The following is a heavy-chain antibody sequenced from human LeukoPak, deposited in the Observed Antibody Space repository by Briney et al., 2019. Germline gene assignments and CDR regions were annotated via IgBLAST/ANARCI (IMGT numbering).Heavy chain of an antibody. CDR3: ANTARLDRADYFDY. Sequence: GGSLRLSCAASGFTFSSYWMSWVRQAPGKGLEWVANIKQDGSEKYYVDSVKGRFTISRDNAKNSLYLQMNSLRAEDTALYYCANTARLDRADYFDYWGQGTLVTVSS. CDR2: IKQDGSEK. V-gene: IGHV3-7*03. CDR1: GFTFSSYW. J-gene: IGHJ4*02. D-gene: IGHD3-16*01.